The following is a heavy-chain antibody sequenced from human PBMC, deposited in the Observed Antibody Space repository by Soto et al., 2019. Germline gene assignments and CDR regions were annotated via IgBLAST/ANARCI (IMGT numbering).Heavy chain of an antibody. CDR2: IYYSGST. CDR3: ARSYGDYLNFDY. D-gene: IGHD4-17*01. CDR1: GGSISSYY. V-gene: IGHV4-59*01. J-gene: IGHJ4*02. Sequence: SLTCTVSGGSISSYYWSWIRQPPGKGLEWIGYIYYSGSTNYNPSLKSRVTISVDTSKNQFSLKLSSVTAADTAVYYCARSYGDYLNFDYWGQGTLVTVSS.